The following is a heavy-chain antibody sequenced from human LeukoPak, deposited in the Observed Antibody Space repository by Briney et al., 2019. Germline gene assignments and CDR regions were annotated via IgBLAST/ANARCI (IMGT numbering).Heavy chain of an antibody. CDR3: ARAWGYYDSSGYDRPWALFDY. CDR1: GYTFTSYG. D-gene: IGHD3-22*01. CDR2: ISAYNGNT. V-gene: IGHV1-18*01. J-gene: IGHJ4*02. Sequence: ASVKVSCKASGYTFTSYGISWVRQAPGQGLEWMGWISAYNGNTNYAQKLQGRVTMTTDTSTSTAYMELRSLRSDDTAVYYCARAWGYYDSSGYDRPWALFDYWGQGTLVTVSS.